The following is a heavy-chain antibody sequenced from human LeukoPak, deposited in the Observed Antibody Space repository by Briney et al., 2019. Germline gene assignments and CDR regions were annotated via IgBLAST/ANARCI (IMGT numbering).Heavy chain of an antibody. CDR3: TTDTGYDFWYYFDY. CDR2: IKSKSDGGTT. V-gene: IGHV3-15*01. Sequence: PGGSLRPSCAASGFTFSNAWMCWVRQAPGKGLEWVGRIKSKSDGGTTDYAAPVKGRFTISRDDSKNTLYLQMNSLKTEDTAVYYCTTDTGYDFWYYFDYWGQGTLVTVSS. J-gene: IGHJ4*02. CDR1: GFTFSNAW. D-gene: IGHD3-3*01.